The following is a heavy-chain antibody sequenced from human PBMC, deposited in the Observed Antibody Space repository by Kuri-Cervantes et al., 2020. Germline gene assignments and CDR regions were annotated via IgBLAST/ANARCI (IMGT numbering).Heavy chain of an antibody. CDR2: INAGNGNT. V-gene: IGHV1-3*01. D-gene: IGHD3-16*02. CDR1: GYTFTSYA. Sequence: ASVKVSCKASGYTFTSYAMHWVRQAPGQRLEWMGWINAGNGNTKYSQKFQGRVTITRDTSASTAYMELSSLRSEDTAVYYCARGGTYDYIWGSYRNDGFDIWGQGTMVTVSS. J-gene: IGHJ3*02. CDR3: ARGGTYDYIWGSYRNDGFDI.